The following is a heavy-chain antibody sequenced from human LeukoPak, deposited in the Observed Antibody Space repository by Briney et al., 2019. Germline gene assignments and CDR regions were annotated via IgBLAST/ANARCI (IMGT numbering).Heavy chain of an antibody. Sequence: GSSVKVSCKASGGTFSSYAISWVRQAPGQGLEWMGGIIPIFGTANYAQKFQDRVTITADESTSTAYMELSSLRSEDTAVYYCARLRAPTYYYDSSGYYYFDYWGQGTLVTVSS. J-gene: IGHJ4*02. CDR2: IIPIFGTA. CDR1: GGTFSSYA. V-gene: IGHV1-69*01. D-gene: IGHD3-22*01. CDR3: ARLRAPTYYYDSSGYYYFDY.